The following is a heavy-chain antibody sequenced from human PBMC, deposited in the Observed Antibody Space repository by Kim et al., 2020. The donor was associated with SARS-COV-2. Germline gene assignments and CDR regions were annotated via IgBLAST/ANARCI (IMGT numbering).Heavy chain of an antibody. V-gene: IGHV3-21*01. Sequence: GGSLRLSCAASGFTFSSYSMNWVRQAPGKGLEWVSSISSSSSYIYYADSVKGRFTISRDNAKNSLYLQMNSLRAEDTAVYYCARAYGELLPYYYYGMDVWGQGTTVTVSS. D-gene: IGHD3-10*01. CDR1: GFTFSSYS. CDR3: ARAYGELLPYYYYGMDV. J-gene: IGHJ6*02. CDR2: ISSSSSYI.